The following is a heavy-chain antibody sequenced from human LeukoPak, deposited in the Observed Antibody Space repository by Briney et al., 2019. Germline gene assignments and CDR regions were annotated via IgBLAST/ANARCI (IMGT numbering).Heavy chain of an antibody. CDR1: GYTFTGYY. V-gene: IGHV1-2*02. CDR2: INPNSGGT. CDR3: ARDYDFWSGYYY. Sequence: GASVKVSCKASGYTFTGYYMHWVRQAPGQGLEWMGWINPNSGGTNYAQKFQGRVTMTRDTSVSTAYMELSRLRSDDTAVYYCARDYDFWSGYYYWGQGTLVTVSS. J-gene: IGHJ4*02. D-gene: IGHD3-3*01.